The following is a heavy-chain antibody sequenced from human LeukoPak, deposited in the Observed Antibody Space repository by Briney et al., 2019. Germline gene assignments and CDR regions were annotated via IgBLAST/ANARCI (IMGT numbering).Heavy chain of an antibody. J-gene: IGHJ4*02. CDR2: IWFDGSNK. D-gene: IGHD1-1*01. V-gene: IGHV3-33*01. Sequence: PGGSLRLSCVASGFTFRSHAMHWVRQAPGKGLEWVAHIWFDGSNKYFADSVKGRFTISRDNSKNTLYLQMNSLRAEDTAVYYCARDGRSGPHFDSWGQGTLVTVSS. CDR3: ARDGRSGPHFDS. CDR1: GFTFRSHA.